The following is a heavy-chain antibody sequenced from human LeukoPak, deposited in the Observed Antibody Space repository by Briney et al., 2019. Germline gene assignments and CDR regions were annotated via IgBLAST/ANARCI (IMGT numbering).Heavy chain of an antibody. D-gene: IGHD6-13*01. J-gene: IGHJ4*02. CDR1: GFTFSSYW. CDR3: ARGEAAATFDY. V-gene: IGHV3-74*01. Sequence: GGSLRLSCADSGFTFSSYWMHWVRQAPGKGLVWVSRINSDGTTTTYADSVKGRFTISRDNAKNTLYLEMNSLRAEDTAVYYCARGEAAATFDYWGQGTLVTVSS. CDR2: INSDGTTT.